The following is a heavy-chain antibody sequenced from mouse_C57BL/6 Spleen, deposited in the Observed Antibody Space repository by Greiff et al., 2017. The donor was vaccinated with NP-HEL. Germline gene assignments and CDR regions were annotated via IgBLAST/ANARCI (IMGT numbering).Heavy chain of an antibody. CDR1: GYTFTSYW. D-gene: IGHD1-1*01. CDR2: IDPTRGGT. J-gene: IGHJ2*01. Sequence: QVQLQQPGAELVKPGASVKLSCKASGYTFTSYWLHWVKQRPGRGLAWIGRIDPTRGGTKYNEKFKSKATLTVDKPSSTAYMQLSSLTSEDSAVYYCARNFYYGSSFSFCYWGPGTTLTVAS. CDR3: ARNFYYGSSFSFCY. V-gene: IGHV1-72*01.